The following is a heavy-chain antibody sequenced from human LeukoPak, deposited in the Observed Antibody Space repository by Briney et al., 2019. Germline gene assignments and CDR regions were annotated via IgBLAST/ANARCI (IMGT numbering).Heavy chain of an antibody. D-gene: IGHD5-18*01. CDR2: INHSGST. CDR3: ATRGYSYGPGWFDP. CDR1: GGSFSGYY. Sequence: SETLSLTCAVYGGSFSGYYWSWIRQPPGKGLEWIGEINHSGSTNYNPSLKSRVTISVDTSKNQFSLKLSSVTAADTAVYYCATRGYSYGPGWFDPWGQGTLVTVSS. V-gene: IGHV4-34*01. J-gene: IGHJ5*02.